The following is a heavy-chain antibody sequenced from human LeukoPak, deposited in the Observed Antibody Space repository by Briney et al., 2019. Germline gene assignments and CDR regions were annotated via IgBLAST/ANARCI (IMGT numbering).Heavy chain of an antibody. J-gene: IGHJ4*02. CDR3: ARGPDYYCSGSYYKPKGVFDY. D-gene: IGHD3-10*01. CDR2: INHSGST. Sequence: SETLSLTCAVYGGSFSGYYWSWIRQPPGKGLEWIGEINHSGSTNYNPSLKSRVTISVDTSKNQFSLKLSSVTAADTAVYYCARGPDYYCSGSYYKPKGVFDYWGQGTLVTVSS. CDR1: GGSFSGYY. V-gene: IGHV4-34*01.